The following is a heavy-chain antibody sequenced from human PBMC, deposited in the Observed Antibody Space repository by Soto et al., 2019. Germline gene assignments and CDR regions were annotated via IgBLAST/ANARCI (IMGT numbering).Heavy chain of an antibody. Sequence: QVQLQQWGAGLLKPSETLSLTCAVYGGSFSGYYWSWIRQPPGKGLEWIGEINHSGSTNYNPSLKSRVTISVDTSKNQFSLKLSSVTAADTAVYYCASMEAGTSYYYYYGMDVWGQGTTITVSS. D-gene: IGHD6-19*01. CDR2: INHSGST. V-gene: IGHV4-34*01. J-gene: IGHJ6*02. CDR1: GGSFSGYY. CDR3: ASMEAGTSYYYYYGMDV.